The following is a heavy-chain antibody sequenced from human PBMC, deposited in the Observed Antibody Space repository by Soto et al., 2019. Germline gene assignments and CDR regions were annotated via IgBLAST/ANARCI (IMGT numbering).Heavy chain of an antibody. J-gene: IGHJ3*02. Sequence: QVQLVQSGAEVKKPGASVKVSCKASGYTFTGYYMHWVRQAPGQGLEWMGWINPNSGGTNYAQKFQGWANMTRDTYMSTAYMELSRLRSDDTAVYYCARGHSLCCGGDCYPDVYAFDIWGQGTMVTVSS. D-gene: IGHD2-21*02. CDR1: GYTFTGYY. CDR3: ARGHSLCCGGDCYPDVYAFDI. V-gene: IGHV1-2*04. CDR2: INPNSGGT.